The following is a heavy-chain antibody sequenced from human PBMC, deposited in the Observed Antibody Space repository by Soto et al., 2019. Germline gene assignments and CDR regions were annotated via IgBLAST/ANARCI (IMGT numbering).Heavy chain of an antibody. CDR2: IYYSGST. D-gene: IGHD6-6*01. CDR1: GGSISSYY. J-gene: IGHJ6*02. V-gene: IGHV4-59*01. CDR3: ARVAARPFSGDRAHDGMDV. Sequence: SETLSLTCTVSGGSISSYYWSWIRQPPGKGLEWIGYIYYSGSTNYNPSLKSRVTISVDTSKNQFSLKLSSVTAADTAVYYCARVAARPFSGDRAHDGMDVWGQGTTVTVSS.